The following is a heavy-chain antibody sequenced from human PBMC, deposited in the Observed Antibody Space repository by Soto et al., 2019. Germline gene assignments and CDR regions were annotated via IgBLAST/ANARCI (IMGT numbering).Heavy chain of an antibody. CDR3: VRSYDFWSGHYVLGY. Sequence: QVQLQESGPGLVKPSQTLSLTCTVSGGSISGDYYWSWIRQPPGKGLEWIGYIYYVGTTYYNPSLRSRVTMSVDTSKNQFSLRLSSVTAADTAVYFCVRSYDFWSGHYVLGYWGQGILVTVSS. D-gene: IGHD3-3*01. CDR2: IYYVGTT. J-gene: IGHJ4*02. V-gene: IGHV4-30-4*01. CDR1: GGSISGDYY.